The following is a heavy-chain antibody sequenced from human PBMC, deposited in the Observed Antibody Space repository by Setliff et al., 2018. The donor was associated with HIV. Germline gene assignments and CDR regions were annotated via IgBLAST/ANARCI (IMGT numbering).Heavy chain of an antibody. CDR1: GGSISSYY. J-gene: IGHJ3*02. D-gene: IGHD1-26*01. CDR2: IYYSGGT. Sequence: PSETLSLTCTVSGGSISSYYWSWIRQPPGKGLEWIGYIYYSGGTNYNPSLKSRVTISVDTSNNQFSLRLTSMTAADTAVYNCAKTSVGATGLYAFDIWGQGTMVTVSS. V-gene: IGHV4-59*08. CDR3: AKTSVGATGLYAFDI.